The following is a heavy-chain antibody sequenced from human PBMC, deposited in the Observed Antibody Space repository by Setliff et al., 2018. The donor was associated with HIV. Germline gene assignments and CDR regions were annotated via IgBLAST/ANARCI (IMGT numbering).Heavy chain of an antibody. J-gene: IGHJ3*02. D-gene: IGHD5-18*01. CDR2: INPNGGTT. CDR3: ASGMRWDTAMGDAFDI. Sequence: GASVKVSCKASGYTFTSYYFHWVRQAPGQGLEWMGVINPNGGTTNYARKFQGRVTMTRDTSTNTVYMELSSLRSEDTAVYYCASGMRWDTAMGDAFDIWGQGTMVTVSS. V-gene: IGHV1-46*01. CDR1: GYTFTSYY.